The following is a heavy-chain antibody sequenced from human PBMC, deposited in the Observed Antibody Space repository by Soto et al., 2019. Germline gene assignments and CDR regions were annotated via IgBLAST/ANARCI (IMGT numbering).Heavy chain of an antibody. CDR2: IYYSGST. Sequence: QVQLQESGPGLVKPSQTLSLTCTVSGGSISRGGYYWSWIRQHPGKGLEWIGYIYYSGSTYYNPSLKSRVTISVDTSKNQFSLKLSSVTAADTAVYYCARGGSTSDSDAFDIWGQGTMVTVSS. V-gene: IGHV4-31*03. J-gene: IGHJ3*02. D-gene: IGHD2-2*01. CDR1: GGSISRGGYY. CDR3: ARGGSTSDSDAFDI.